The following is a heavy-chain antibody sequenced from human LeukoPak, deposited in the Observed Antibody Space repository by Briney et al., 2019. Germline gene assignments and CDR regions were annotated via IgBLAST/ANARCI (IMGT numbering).Heavy chain of an antibody. CDR1: GDSISSGHW. Sequence: PSETLSLTCAISGDSISSGHWWDWVRQSPGKGLEWIGELYHTGIPNYNPSLKSRVTISVDKSMNQFSLRLTSVTAADTAVYYCARDLGDYGDYGPFDYWGQGTLVTVSS. J-gene: IGHJ4*02. V-gene: IGHV4-4*02. CDR2: LYHTGIP. D-gene: IGHD4-17*01. CDR3: ARDLGDYGDYGPFDY.